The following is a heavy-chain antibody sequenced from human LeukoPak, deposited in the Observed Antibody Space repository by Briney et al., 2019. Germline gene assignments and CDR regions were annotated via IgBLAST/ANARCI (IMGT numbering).Heavy chain of an antibody. CDR3: ARVSVVVPAALAGDDAFDI. J-gene: IGHJ3*02. D-gene: IGHD2-2*01. Sequence: SETLSLTCTVSGGSISSYYWSWIRQPAGKGLEWIGRIYTSGSTNYNPSLKSRVTMSVDTSKNQFSLKLSSVTAADTAVYYCARVSVVVPAALAGDDAFDIWGQGTMVTVSS. CDR2: IYTSGST. V-gene: IGHV4-4*07. CDR1: GGSISSYY.